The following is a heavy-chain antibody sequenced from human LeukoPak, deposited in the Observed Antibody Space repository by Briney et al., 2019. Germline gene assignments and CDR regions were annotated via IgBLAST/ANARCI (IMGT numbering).Heavy chain of an antibody. V-gene: IGHV1-3*01. CDR1: EYTFSSYS. CDR3: ARGSCSSTSCFMDV. Sequence: ASVKVSCKAFEYTFSSYSIHWVRQAPGQRLEWMGWINAGKGNTKYSQDLQGRVTVTGDTSASTAYMELSSLTSEDTAVYYCARGSCSSTSCFMDVWGQGTTVTVSS. D-gene: IGHD2-2*01. CDR2: INAGKGNT. J-gene: IGHJ6*02.